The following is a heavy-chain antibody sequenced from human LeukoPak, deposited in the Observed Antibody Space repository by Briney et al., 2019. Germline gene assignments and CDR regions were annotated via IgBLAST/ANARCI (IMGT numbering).Heavy chain of an antibody. J-gene: IGHJ4*02. V-gene: IGHV1-2*02. Sequence: GASVKVSCKASGYTFTAYYMHWVRQAPGQGLEWMGWISPKTGGTNFAQKFQGRVTLTRDTSISTVYIDLNRLRYDDTAVYFCATTGLDLYFDYWGQGALATVSS. D-gene: IGHD3-3*01. CDR1: GYTFTAYY. CDR2: ISPKTGGT. CDR3: ATTGLDLYFDY.